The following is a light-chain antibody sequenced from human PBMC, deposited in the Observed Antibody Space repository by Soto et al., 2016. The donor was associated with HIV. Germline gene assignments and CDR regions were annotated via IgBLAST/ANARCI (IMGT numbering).Light chain of an antibody. CDR1: RSLLNSDGKTY. Sequence: IVMTQTPLSLSVTPGQSASISCKSSRSLLNSDGKTYLYWYLQKPGQSPQLLMYEVSSRFSGVSDRFSGSGSGTDFTLKISRVEAEDVGIYYCMQSLRLPLTFGGGTKVEIK. V-gene: IGKV2-29*03. CDR2: EVS. CDR3: MQSLRLPLT. J-gene: IGKJ4*01.